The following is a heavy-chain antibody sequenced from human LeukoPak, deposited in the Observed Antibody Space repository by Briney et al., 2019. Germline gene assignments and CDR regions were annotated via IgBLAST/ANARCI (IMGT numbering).Heavy chain of an antibody. CDR3: ARTYYDFWSGYYTPYMDV. D-gene: IGHD3-3*01. CDR2: ISSSGSTI. J-gene: IGHJ6*03. Sequence: GGSLRLACAASGFTFSSYDMIWVRQAPGKGLEWVSYISSSGSTIYYADSVKGRFTISRDNAKNSLYLQMNSLRAEDTAVYYCARTYYDFWSGYYTPYMDVWGKGTTVTVSS. V-gene: IGHV3-48*03. CDR1: GFTFSSYD.